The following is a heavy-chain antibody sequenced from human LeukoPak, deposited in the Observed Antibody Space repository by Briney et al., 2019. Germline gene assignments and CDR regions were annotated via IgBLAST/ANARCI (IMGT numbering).Heavy chain of an antibody. CDR3: AIGYSSSWYYFDY. CDR1: GGSISSSSYY. D-gene: IGHD6-13*01. V-gene: IGHV4-39*01. CDR2: IYYSGST. Sequence: SETLSLTCTVSGGSISSSSYYWGWIRQPPGEGLEWIGSIYYSGSTYYNPSLKSRVTISVDTSKNQFSLKLSSVTAADTGVYYCAIGYSSSWYYFDYWGQGTLVTVSS. J-gene: IGHJ4*02.